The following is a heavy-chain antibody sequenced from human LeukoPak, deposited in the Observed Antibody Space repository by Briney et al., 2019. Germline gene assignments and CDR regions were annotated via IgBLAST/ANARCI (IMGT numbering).Heavy chain of an antibody. J-gene: IGHJ5*02. CDR2: IYYSGST. CDR3: ARDSGDSSGYYYYRGSSGFDP. CDR1: GGSISSYY. Sequence: PSETLSLTCTVSGGSISSYYWSWIRQPPGKGLEWIGYIYYSGSTNYNPSLKSRVTISVDTSKNQFSLKPSSVTAADTAVYYCARDSGDSSGYYYYRGSSGFDPWGQGTLVTVSS. D-gene: IGHD3-22*01. V-gene: IGHV4-59*01.